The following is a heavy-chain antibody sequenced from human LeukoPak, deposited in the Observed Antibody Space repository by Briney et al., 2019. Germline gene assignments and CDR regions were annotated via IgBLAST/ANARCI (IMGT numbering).Heavy chain of an antibody. J-gene: IGHJ4*02. Sequence: GGSLRLSCAASGFTFSSYWMSWVRQAPGKGLEWVANIKQDGSEKYYVDSVKGRFTISRDNAKNSLYLRMNSQRAEDTAVYYCARDHYYDSSGYYRRNWGQGTLVTVSS. D-gene: IGHD3-22*01. V-gene: IGHV3-7*01. CDR2: IKQDGSEK. CDR1: GFTFSSYW. CDR3: ARDHYYDSSGYYRRN.